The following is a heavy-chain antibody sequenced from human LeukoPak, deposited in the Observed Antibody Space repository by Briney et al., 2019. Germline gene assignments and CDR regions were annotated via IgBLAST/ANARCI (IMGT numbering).Heavy chain of an antibody. CDR3: AKEVFSGGRPHFDC. V-gene: IGHV3-23*01. Sequence: PGGSLRLSCVASGFTFSSFAMSWVRQAPGKELEWVSAINSAAKTFYPDSVQGRFTISRDNSKNTLYLQMNSLRAEDTAVYYCAKEVFSGGRPHFDCWGQGALVTVSS. CDR2: INSAAKT. J-gene: IGHJ4*02. CDR1: GFTFSSFA. D-gene: IGHD6-19*01.